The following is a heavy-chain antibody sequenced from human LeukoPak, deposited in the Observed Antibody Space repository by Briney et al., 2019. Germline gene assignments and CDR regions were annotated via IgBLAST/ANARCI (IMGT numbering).Heavy chain of an antibody. CDR1: GGSIKNYY. CDR2: IYYSGST. J-gene: IGHJ6*02. V-gene: IGHV4-59*01. CDR3: ARAGYCSSTSCQWVPLV. D-gene: IGHD2-2*03. Sequence: SETLSLTCTVSGGSIKNYYWIWIRQSPGKGLEWIGYIYYSGSTNYNPSLKSRVTISVDTSKNQFSLKLSSVTAEDTAVYYCARAGYCSSTSCQWVPLVWGQGTTVTVSS.